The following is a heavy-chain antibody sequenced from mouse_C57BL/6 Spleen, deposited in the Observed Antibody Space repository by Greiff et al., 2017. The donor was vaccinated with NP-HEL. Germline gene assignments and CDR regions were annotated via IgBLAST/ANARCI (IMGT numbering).Heavy chain of an antibody. D-gene: IGHD1-1*01. J-gene: IGHJ2*01. Sequence: EVQRVESAGGLVQPGRSMKLSCTASGFTFSDYYMAWVRQVPEKGLEWVATINYDGSSTYYLDSLKSRFIISRDNAKNILYLQMSSLKSEDTATYYGARGEYYGRNYFDDWGQGTTLTVSS. CDR1: GFTFSDYY. CDR2: INYDGSST. CDR3: ARGEYYGRNYFDD. V-gene: IGHV5-16*01.